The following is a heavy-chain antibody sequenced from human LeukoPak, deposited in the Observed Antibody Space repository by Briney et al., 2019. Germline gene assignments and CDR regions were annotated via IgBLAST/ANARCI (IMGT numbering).Heavy chain of an antibody. J-gene: IGHJ4*02. Sequence: GESLKISCKGSGYSYTSYWIGWVRQMPGKGLEYMGIIHPGDSDTRYSPSFQGQVTISVDRSSSTAYIQWSRLKASDTAMYYCATHPGGLQSGFDNWGQGTLVTVST. CDR1: GYSYTSYW. CDR2: IHPGDSDT. V-gene: IGHV5-51*01. D-gene: IGHD5-24*01. CDR3: ATHPGGLQSGFDN.